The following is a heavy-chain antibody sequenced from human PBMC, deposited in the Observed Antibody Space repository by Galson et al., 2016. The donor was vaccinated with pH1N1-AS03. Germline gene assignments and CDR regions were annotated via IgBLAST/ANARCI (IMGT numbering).Heavy chain of an antibody. CDR3: ARMHYERWSGYDYYGLVV. Sequence: SVKVSCKASGYNFSSYGISWVRQAPGRGPEWMGWISTYDSETYYIETVQGRVTMTTDTSSSTAYMELRSLTADDSAVYYCARMHYERWSGYDYYGLVVWGQGTTVTVYS. D-gene: IGHD3-3*01. CDR2: ISTYDSET. V-gene: IGHV1-18*04. J-gene: IGHJ6*02. CDR1: GYNFSSYG.